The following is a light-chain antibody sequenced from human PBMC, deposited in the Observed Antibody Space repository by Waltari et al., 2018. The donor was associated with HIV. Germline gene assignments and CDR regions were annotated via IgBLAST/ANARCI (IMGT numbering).Light chain of an antibody. V-gene: IGLV1-40*01. CDR2: DNT. CDR1: SSNIGAGYD. J-gene: IGLJ2*01. Sequence: QSVLTQPPSVPGAPGQRVTISCTGTSSNIGAGYDVHWYQQFPGSVPRLLIYDNTNRPSGVPDRFSCSKSVSSASLAISGLQAEDEADYYCQSYDSSLKVIFGGGTKVTVL. CDR3: QSYDSSLKVI.